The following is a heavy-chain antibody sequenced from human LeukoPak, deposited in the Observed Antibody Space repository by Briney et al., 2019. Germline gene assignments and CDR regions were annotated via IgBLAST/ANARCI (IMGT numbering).Heavy chain of an antibody. J-gene: IGHJ3*02. CDR2: IYYSGST. CDR3: ATHSSGWDNDAFDI. CDR1: GGSISSSSYY. Sequence: SETLSLTCTVSGGSISSSSYYWGWIRQPPGKGLEWIGSIYYSGSTYYNPSLKSRVTISVDTSKNQFSLKLSSVTAADTAVYYCATHSSGWDNDAFDIWGQGTMVTVSS. V-gene: IGHV4-39*07. D-gene: IGHD6-19*01.